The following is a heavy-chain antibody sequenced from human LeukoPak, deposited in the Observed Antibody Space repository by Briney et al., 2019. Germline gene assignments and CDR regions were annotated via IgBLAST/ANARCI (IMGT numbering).Heavy chain of an antibody. D-gene: IGHD1-26*01. Sequence: ASVKVSCKAPGYTFTSYYMHWVRQAPGQGLEWMGIINPSGGSTSYAQKFQGRVTMTRDTSTSTVYMELSSLRSEDTAVYYCARDRNGGSYSSYFDLWGRGTLVTVSS. V-gene: IGHV1-46*01. CDR2: INPSGGST. CDR3: ARDRNGGSYSSYFDL. CDR1: GYTFTSYY. J-gene: IGHJ2*01.